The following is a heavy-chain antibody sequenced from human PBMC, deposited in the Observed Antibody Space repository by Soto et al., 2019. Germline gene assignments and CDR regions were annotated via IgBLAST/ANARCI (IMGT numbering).Heavy chain of an antibody. CDR2: IIPIFGTA. D-gene: IGHD3-16*02. J-gene: IGHJ4*02. Sequence: ASVKVSCKASGYTFTSYSMHWVRHAPGQGLEWMGGIIPIFGTANYAQKFQGRVTITADESTSTAYMELSSLRSEDTAVYYCARDLEFHGDYVGGSYRLSFDYWGQGTLVTVSS. V-gene: IGHV1-69*13. CDR3: ARDLEFHGDYVGGSYRLSFDY. CDR1: GYTFTSYS.